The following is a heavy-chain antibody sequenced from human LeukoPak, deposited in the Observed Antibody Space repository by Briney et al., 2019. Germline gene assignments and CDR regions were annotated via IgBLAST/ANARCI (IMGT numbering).Heavy chain of an antibody. J-gene: IGHJ5*02. D-gene: IGHD3-10*01. CDR2: ISAYNGNT. CDR3: ARHGLLWFGELWANWFDP. Sequence: ASVKVSCKASGYTFTSYGISWVRQAPGQGLEWMGWISAYNGNTNCAQKLQGRVTMTTDTSTSTAYMELRSLRSDDTAVYYCARHGLLWFGELWANWFDPWGQGTLVTVSS. CDR1: GYTFTSYG. V-gene: IGHV1-18*01.